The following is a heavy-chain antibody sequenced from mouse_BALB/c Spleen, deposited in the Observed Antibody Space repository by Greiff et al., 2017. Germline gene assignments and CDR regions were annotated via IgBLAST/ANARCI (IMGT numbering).Heavy chain of an antibody. CDR1: GFTFSDYY. J-gene: IGHJ1*01. Sequence: EVQGVESGGGLVKPGGSLKLSCAASGFTFSDYYMYWVRQTPEKRLEWVATISDGGSYTYYPDSVKGRFTISRDNAKNNLYLQMSSLKSEDTAMYYCARGPYFDVWGAGTTVTVSS. CDR3: ARGPYFDV. V-gene: IGHV5-4*02. CDR2: ISDGGSYT.